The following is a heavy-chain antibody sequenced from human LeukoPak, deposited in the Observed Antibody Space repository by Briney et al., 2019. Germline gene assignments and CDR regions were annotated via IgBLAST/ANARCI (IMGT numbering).Heavy chain of an antibody. CDR1: GGSFSGYY. CDR2: INHSGST. V-gene: IGHV4-34*01. Sequence: KASETLSLTCAVYGGSFSGYYWSWIRQPPGKGLEWIGEINHSGSTNYNPSLKSRVTISVDTSKNQFSLKLSSVTTADTAVYYCARVWARDCSSISCYRYYYYYYMDVWGKGTTVTVSS. J-gene: IGHJ6*03. D-gene: IGHD2-2*02. CDR3: ARVWARDCSSISCYRYYYYYYMDV.